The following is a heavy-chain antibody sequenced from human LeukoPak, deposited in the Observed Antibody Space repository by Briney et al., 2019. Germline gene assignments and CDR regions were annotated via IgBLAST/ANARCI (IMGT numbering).Heavy chain of an antibody. CDR3: ARDRPYYDILAGPDY. D-gene: IGHD3-9*01. V-gene: IGHV1-18*01. CDR2: ISAYNGNT. Sequence: ASVKVSCKASGGTSSSYTISWVRQAPGQGLEWMGWISAYNGNTNYAQKLQGRVTMTTDTSTSTAYMELRSLRSDDTAVYYCARDRPYYDILAGPDYWGQGTLVTVSS. J-gene: IGHJ4*02. CDR1: GGTSSSYT.